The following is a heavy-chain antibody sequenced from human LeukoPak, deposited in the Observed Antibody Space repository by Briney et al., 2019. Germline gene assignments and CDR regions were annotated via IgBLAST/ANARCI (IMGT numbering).Heavy chain of an antibody. CDR1: GYSISSGYY. CDR3: ARQLGTTANFDY. Sequence: SETLSLTCSVSGYSISSGYYWGWVRQPPGKGLEWIGVIYYSGSSSYNPSLKSRVTVSVDTSKNQFSLRLSSVTAADTAVYYCARQLGTTANFDYWGQGTLVTVSS. J-gene: IGHJ4*02. V-gene: IGHV4-38-2*01. CDR2: IYYSGSS. D-gene: IGHD1-7*01.